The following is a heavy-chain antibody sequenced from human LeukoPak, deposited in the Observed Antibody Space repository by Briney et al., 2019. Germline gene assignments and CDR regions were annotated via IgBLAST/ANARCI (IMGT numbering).Heavy chain of an antibody. CDR1: GGSISSSSYY. CDR2: IYYSGST. J-gene: IGHJ3*02. V-gene: IGHV4-39*01. D-gene: IGHD3-3*01. CDR3: ARQDFWSGYYAFDI. Sequence: PSETLSLTCTVSGGSISSSSYYWGWIRQPPGKGLEWIGSIYYSGSTYYNPSLKSRVTISVDTSKNQFSLKLSSVTAADTAVYYCARQDFWSGYYAFDIWGQGTMVTVSS.